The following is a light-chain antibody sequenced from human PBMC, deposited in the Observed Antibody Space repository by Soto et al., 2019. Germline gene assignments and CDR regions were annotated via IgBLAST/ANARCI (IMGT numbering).Light chain of an antibody. J-gene: IGKJ1*01. CDR3: QQHESYPRT. CDR1: QSINTW. V-gene: IGKV1-5*03. CDR2: TAS. Sequence: DIQMTQSPSTLSASVGDRVTITCRAIQSINTWLAWYQQKPGKAPRLLIYTASSLESGVPSRFSGSGSGTEFTLTISSLQPDDFATYYCQQHESYPRTFGQGTKVEIK.